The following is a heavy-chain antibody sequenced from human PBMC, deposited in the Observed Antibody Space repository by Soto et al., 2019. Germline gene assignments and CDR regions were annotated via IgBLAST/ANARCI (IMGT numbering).Heavy chain of an antibody. CDR2: SSWDGSTT. D-gene: IGHD3-22*01. J-gene: IGHJ5*02. CDR1: GGTFVDFS. CDR3: ARSGLALPYSASHWFGP. Sequence: VCSGAVGGTFVDFSMHWIRKQLGKGLGWVSLSSWDGSTTYYADSVKGRFTISRDKSKNSLFLQMNSLRGEDTAVYYCARSGLALPYSASHWFGPWGHGTLVTVSS. V-gene: IGHV3-43*01.